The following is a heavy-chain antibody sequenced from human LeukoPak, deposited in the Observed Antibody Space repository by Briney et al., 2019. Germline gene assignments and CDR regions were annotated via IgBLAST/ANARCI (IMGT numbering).Heavy chain of an antibody. CDR1: GFTFSSYS. CDR3: ARDLLCSTTSCPIDY. V-gene: IGHV3-33*08. CDR2: IWFEGNNK. D-gene: IGHD2-2*01. Sequence: GGSLRLSCAASGFTFSSYSMNWVRQAPGKGLEWVATIWFEGNNKYYADSVRGRFTISRDNSKNTLYLQMNSLRAEDTAVYRCARDLLCSTTSCPIDYWGQGTLVTVSS. J-gene: IGHJ4*02.